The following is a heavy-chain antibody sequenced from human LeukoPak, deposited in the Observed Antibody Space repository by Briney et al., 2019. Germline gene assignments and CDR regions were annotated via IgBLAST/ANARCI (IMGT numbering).Heavy chain of an antibody. V-gene: IGHV3-30*02. J-gene: IGHJ4*02. D-gene: IGHD6-6*01. CDR3: AAHPSSAY. Sequence: GGSLRLSCAGSGFSFSSYGMHWVRQAPGKGLEWMAFIRSDGSNKYYADSVKGRFTISRDNSKNTLYLQMNTLRAEDTAVYYCAAHPSSAYWGRGTLVTVSS. CDR2: IRSDGSNK. CDR1: GFSFSSYG.